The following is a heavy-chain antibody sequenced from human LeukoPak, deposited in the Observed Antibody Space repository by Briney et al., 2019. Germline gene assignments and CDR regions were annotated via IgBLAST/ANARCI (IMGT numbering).Heavy chain of an antibody. D-gene: IGHD4-17*01. V-gene: IGHV3-21*01. Sequence: GWSLRLSCAASGFTFDTYTMNWVRQAAGKGVEWVSSITSSSSYIYYADSVKGRFTISRDNAENSLYLQMNSLRAEDTAVYYCARGGFYGDYYFDYCGPGTLVTVSS. J-gene: IGHJ4*02. CDR2: ITSSSSYI. CDR1: GFTFDTYT. CDR3: ARGGFYGDYYFDY.